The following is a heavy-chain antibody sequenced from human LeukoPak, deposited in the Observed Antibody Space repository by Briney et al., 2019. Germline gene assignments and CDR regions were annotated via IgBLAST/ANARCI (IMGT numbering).Heavy chain of an antibody. CDR1: GYNFTNYY. V-gene: IGHV1-46*01. D-gene: IGHD3-22*01. J-gene: IGHJ4*02. CDR2: INPSAGST. Sequence: ASVKVSCKASGYNFTNYYMHWVRQAPGQGLEWMGVINPSAGSTSCPRKFQGRLTMTRDTSTSTVYMELSSLRAEDTAVYYCAKVIGYDSSGYSLGCDYWGQGTLVTVSS. CDR3: AKVIGYDSSGYSLGCDY.